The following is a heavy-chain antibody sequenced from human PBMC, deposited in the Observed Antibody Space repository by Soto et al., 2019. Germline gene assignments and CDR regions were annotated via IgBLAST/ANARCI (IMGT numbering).Heavy chain of an antibody. D-gene: IGHD5-18*01. CDR2: RNPNSGNT. Sequence: QVQLVQSGAEVKKPGASVKGSCKAYGYTFTSYDIKWVRQATGQGLEWMGCRNPNSGNTVYAQKFQGRVTMTRNPSTSKASMELSSLRSEDMAVSYCARERSYGHDYWGQGTLVTVSS. CDR3: ARERSYGHDY. CDR1: GYTFTSYD. V-gene: IGHV1-8*01. J-gene: IGHJ4*02.